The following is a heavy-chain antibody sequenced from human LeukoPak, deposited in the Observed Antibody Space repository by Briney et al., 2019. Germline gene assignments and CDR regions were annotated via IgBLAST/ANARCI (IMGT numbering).Heavy chain of an antibody. Sequence: GVSLRLSCAASGFTFSSYGMHWVRQAPGKGLEWVAFIRYDGSNKYYADSVKGRFTISRDNSKHTLYLQMNSLRAEDTAVYYCAKDSRVNVVVPAATPDYYYYYMDVWGKGTTVTVSS. D-gene: IGHD2-2*01. V-gene: IGHV3-30*02. J-gene: IGHJ6*03. CDR3: AKDSRVNVVVPAATPDYYYYYMDV. CDR2: IRYDGSNK. CDR1: GFTFSSYG.